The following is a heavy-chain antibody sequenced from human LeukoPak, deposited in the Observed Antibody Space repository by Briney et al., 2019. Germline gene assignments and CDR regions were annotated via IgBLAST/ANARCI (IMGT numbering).Heavy chain of an antibody. CDR2: ISYDGNNK. J-gene: IGHJ6*02. CDR1: GFIFSSFA. CDR3: ARCSGYGMDV. Sequence: GGSLRLSCTASGFIFSSFAMHWVRQAPGKGLEWVAIISYDGNNKYYADSVKGRFTISRDNSKNTLYLQMNSLRAEDTAVYYCARCSGYGMDVWGQGTTVTVSS. D-gene: IGHD3-10*02. V-gene: IGHV3-30*03.